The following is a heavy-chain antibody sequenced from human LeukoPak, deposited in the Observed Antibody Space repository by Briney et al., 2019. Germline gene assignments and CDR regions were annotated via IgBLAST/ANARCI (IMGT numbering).Heavy chain of an antibody. J-gene: IGHJ4*02. CDR3: ARRPGYSSGLGY. V-gene: IGHV4-34*01. Sequence: SETLSLTCAVYGGSFSGYYWSWIRQPPGKGLEWIGEINHSGSTNYNPSLKSRVTISVDTSKNQFSLKLSSVTAADTAVYYCARRPGYSSGLGYWGQGTLVTVSS. CDR2: INHSGST. CDR1: GGSFSGYY. D-gene: IGHD6-19*01.